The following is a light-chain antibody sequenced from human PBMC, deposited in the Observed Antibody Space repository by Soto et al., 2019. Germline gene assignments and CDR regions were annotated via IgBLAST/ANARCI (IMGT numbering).Light chain of an antibody. V-gene: IGLV1-51*02. CDR1: STHIGNNY. J-gene: IGLJ1*01. CDR2: ENN. Sequence: VLSPPPSESAATGQKATSSCSGSSTHIGNNYVSWYQQLPGTAAKLLIYENNTRPSGIPDRFSGSESGTSSTPANAGLQTGDEAEYYCVTWDSSLSAGVFVTGTKVTVL. CDR3: VTWDSSLSAGV.